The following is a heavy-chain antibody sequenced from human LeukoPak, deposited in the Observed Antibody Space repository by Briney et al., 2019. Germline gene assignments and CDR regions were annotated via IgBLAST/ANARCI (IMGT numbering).Heavy chain of an antibody. V-gene: IGHV3-30*04. CDR1: GFTFSAYA. Sequence: GGSLRLSYAASGFTFSAYAMHWVRQAPGKGLEWVALIANDGSYKYYTDSAKGRFTISRDNSKDTLYLQMSSLRAEDTSVYYCAGGMLREVGHYYYGMDVWGQGTTVTVSS. D-gene: IGHD3-10*01. CDR3: AGGMLREVGHYYYGMDV. CDR2: IANDGSYK. J-gene: IGHJ6*02.